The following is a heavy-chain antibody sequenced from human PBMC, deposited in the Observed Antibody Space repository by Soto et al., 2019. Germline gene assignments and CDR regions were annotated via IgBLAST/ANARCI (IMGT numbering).Heavy chain of an antibody. CDR3: ARLEVGSSGWYGRDV. V-gene: IGHV4-38-2*01. CDR2: IYHSGST. J-gene: IGHJ6*02. Sequence: PSETRSLTFAVSGYSISSGYYWGWIRQPPGKGLEWIGSIYHSGSTYYNPSLKSRVTISVDTSKNQFSRKLRSVNAADTAVYYCARLEVGSSGWYGRDVWGQGTTVTVSS. CDR1: GYSISSGYY. D-gene: IGHD6-19*01.